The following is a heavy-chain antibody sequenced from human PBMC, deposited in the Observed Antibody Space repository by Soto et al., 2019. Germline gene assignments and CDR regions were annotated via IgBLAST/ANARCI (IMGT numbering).Heavy chain of an antibody. D-gene: IGHD2-21*02. CDR3: ARAVRGGLTVVTAGY. CDR2: LNPTAGRT. Sequence: QVQLVQSAAEVRKPGASVKVSCRTSGYSFTTYLMHWVRQAPGQGLEWMGILNPTAGRTSYSQKVQGRVTMTSDASTSTAYMELTGVRSDDTDVYYCARAVRGGLTVVTAGYWGQGTLVTVSS. V-gene: IGHV1-46*01. J-gene: IGHJ4*02. CDR1: GYSFTTYL.